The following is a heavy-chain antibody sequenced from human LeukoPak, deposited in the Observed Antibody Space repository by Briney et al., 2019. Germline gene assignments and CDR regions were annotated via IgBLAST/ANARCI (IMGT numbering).Heavy chain of an antibody. CDR2: ISDSGGST. J-gene: IGHJ4*02. D-gene: IGHD2-15*01. Sequence: GGSLRLSCAASGFTVSSTYMSWVRQAPGKGLEWVSGISDSGGSTYYTDSVKGRFTISRDKSHNTLYLQMNSLRAEDTAVYYCAKSPLVYCTSSSCHLYFDYWGQGTLVTVSS. V-gene: IGHV3-23*01. CDR1: GFTVSSTY. CDR3: AKSPLVYCTSSSCHLYFDY.